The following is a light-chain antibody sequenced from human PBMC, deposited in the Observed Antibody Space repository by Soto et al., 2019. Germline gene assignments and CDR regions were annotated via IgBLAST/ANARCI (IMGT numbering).Light chain of an antibody. V-gene: IGLV4-69*01. CDR3: LRWGTGTLV. Sequence: QSVLTQSPSASASLGASVKLTCTLSSGHSSYAIAWHQQQPEKGPRYLMKLNSDGSHSKGDGIPDRFSGSSSGAERYLTISRLHSEGEADYYCLRWGTGTLVFGGGTKLTVL. CDR1: SGHSSYA. J-gene: IGLJ2*01. CDR2: LNSDGSH.